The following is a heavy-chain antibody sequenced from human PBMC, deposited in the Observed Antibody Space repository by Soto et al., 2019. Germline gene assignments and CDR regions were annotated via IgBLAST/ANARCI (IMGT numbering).Heavy chain of an antibody. J-gene: IGHJ4*02. CDR1: GDSINSDKYY. CDR3: ARLEGLATISYYFDF. V-gene: IGHV4-39*01. D-gene: IGHD3-9*01. CDR2: IYFRGNT. Sequence: SETLSLTCSVSGDSINSDKYYWGWIRQPPGKGLEWIGSIYFRGNTYYNPSLQTRVTISLDKSKSQFSLKLNSVTAADSAVYFCARLEGLATISYYFDFWGQGALVTVSS.